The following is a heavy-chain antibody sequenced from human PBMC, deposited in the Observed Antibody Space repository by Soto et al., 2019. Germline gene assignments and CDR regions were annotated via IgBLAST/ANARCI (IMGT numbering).Heavy chain of an antibody. CDR1: GGTFNTYA. CDR3: TRSIGSGGVIGGFDY. J-gene: IGHJ4*02. D-gene: IGHD3-16*02. V-gene: IGHV1-69*01. Sequence: QVQLVQSETEVKKPGSAVKVSCKASGGTFNTYAMNWVRQAPVQGLEWMGGIIPMFDTPRYAQKVQGRVTITVDESTTTAYMKLSSLRSDDTAVYYCTRSIGSGGVIGGFDYWGQGTLVTVSS. CDR2: IIPMFDTP.